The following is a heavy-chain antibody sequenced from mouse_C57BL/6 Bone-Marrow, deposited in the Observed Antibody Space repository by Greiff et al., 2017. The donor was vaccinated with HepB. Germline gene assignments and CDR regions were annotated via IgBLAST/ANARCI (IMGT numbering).Heavy chain of an antibody. D-gene: IGHD1-1*01. CDR3: TRRLYYDGSSDGYFDV. V-gene: IGHV1-15*01. CDR1: GYTFTDYE. Sequence: VQLQQSGAELVRPGASVTLSCKASGYTFTDYEMHWVKQTPVHGLEWIGAIDPETGGTAYNQKFKGKAILTADKSSSTAYMELRSLTSEDSAVYYCTRRLYYDGSSDGYFDVWGTGTTVTVSS. CDR2: IDPETGGT. J-gene: IGHJ1*03.